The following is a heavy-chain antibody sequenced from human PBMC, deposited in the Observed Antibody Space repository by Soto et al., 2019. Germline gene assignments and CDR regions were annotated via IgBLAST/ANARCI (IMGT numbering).Heavy chain of an antibody. Sequence: QVQLQESGPGLVKPSQTLSLTCTVSGGSISSGDYYWSWIRQPPGKGLEWIGYIYYSGSTYYNPSLKSRVTISVDAYKNQFSLKLSSVTAADTAVYYCAREVKEGVTPFDYWGQGTLVTVSS. D-gene: IGHD2-21*02. CDR2: IYYSGST. CDR3: AREVKEGVTPFDY. V-gene: IGHV4-30-4*01. CDR1: GGSISSGDYY. J-gene: IGHJ4*02.